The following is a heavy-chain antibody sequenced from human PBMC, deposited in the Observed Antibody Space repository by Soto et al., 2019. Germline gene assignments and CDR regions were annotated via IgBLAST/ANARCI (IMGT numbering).Heavy chain of an antibody. J-gene: IGHJ4*02. D-gene: IGHD5-18*01. Sequence: ASVKVSCKASGYTFTSYGISWVRQAPGQGLEWMGWISAYNGNTNYAQKLQGRVTMTTDTSTSTAYMELRSLRSDDTAVYYCAKVLYSDGFPPYFDYWGQGNLVTVSS. V-gene: IGHV1-18*01. CDR2: ISAYNGNT. CDR3: AKVLYSDGFPPYFDY. CDR1: GYTFTSYG.